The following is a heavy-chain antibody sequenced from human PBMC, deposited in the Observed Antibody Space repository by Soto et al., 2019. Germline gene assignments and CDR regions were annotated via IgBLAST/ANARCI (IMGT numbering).Heavy chain of an antibody. CDR2: ISSTATYT. CDR3: ARHPPIVVVVAATPLRYYYMDV. J-gene: IGHJ6*03. V-gene: IGHV3-11*06. CDR1: GFSFSDYY. D-gene: IGHD2-15*01. Sequence: GGSLRLSCAVSGFSFSDYYMNWIRQAPGKGLEWLSYISSTATYTNYADSVRGRFTISRDSAKNSLYLDMNGLRAEDTAVYYCARHPPIVVVVAATPLRYYYMDVWGKGTTVTVSS.